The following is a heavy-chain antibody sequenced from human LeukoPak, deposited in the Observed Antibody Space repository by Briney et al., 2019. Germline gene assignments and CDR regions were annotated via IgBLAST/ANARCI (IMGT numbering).Heavy chain of an antibody. CDR2: LSQDGSEK. CDR3: ARGDYSGSGSSYHDVFDI. V-gene: IGHV3-7*03. CDR1: GFTFSSYW. J-gene: IGHJ3*02. Sequence: GGSLRLSCAASGFTFSSYWMSWVRQAPGKGLEWVAHLSQDGSEKYYVDSVKGRLTIARDNAKNSLYLQMNSLRAEDTAVYYCARGDYSGSGSSYHDVFDIWGQGTMVTVSS. D-gene: IGHD3-10*01.